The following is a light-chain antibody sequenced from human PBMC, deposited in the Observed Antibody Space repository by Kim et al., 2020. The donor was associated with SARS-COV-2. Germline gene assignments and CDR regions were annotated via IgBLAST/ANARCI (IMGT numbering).Light chain of an antibody. J-gene: IGKJ4*01. CDR1: QSVSSSY. Sequence: PGERVTLVCRASQSVSSSYLTWYQQKPGQAPRLLIYGASSRATGIPARFSGSGSGTDFTLTISSLQPEDFAVYYCQQDYNLLTFGGGTKV. V-gene: IGKV3D-7*01. CDR3: QQDYNLLT. CDR2: GAS.